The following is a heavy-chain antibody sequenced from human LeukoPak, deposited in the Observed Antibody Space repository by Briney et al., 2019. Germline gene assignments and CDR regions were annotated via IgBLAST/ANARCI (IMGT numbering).Heavy chain of an antibody. Sequence: PSETLSLTCTVSGGSINSYYWSWIRQPAGKGLEWIGRIYSSGATNYNPSLKSRVTISVDTSKNQFSLKLSSVTAADTAVYYCARRTNYYDSSGYYPYYFDYWGQGTLVTVSS. CDR2: IYSSGAT. D-gene: IGHD3-22*01. J-gene: IGHJ4*02. V-gene: IGHV4-4*07. CDR3: ARRTNYYDSSGYYPYYFDY. CDR1: GGSINSYY.